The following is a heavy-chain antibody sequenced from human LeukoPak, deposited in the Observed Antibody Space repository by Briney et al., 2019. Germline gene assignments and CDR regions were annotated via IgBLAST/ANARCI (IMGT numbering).Heavy chain of an antibody. D-gene: IGHD3-10*01. J-gene: IGHJ4*02. CDR3: ARDVLHWGLFLVFDY. Sequence: GASVKVSCKASGYTFTSYGISWVRQAPGQGLEWMGWISAYNGNTNYAQKLQGRVTMTTDTSTSTAYMELRSLRSDDTAVYYCARDVLHWGLFLVFDYWDQGTLVTVSS. V-gene: IGHV1-18*01. CDR1: GYTFTSYG. CDR2: ISAYNGNT.